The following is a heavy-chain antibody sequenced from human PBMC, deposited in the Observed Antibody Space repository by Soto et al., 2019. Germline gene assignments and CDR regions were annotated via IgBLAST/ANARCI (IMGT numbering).Heavy chain of an antibody. V-gene: IGHV1-69*13. CDR3: ARLRGAAAGYYYYYYMDV. D-gene: IGHD6-13*01. Sequence: ASVKVSCKASGGTFSSYAISWVRQAPGQGLEWMGGIIPIFGTANYAQKFQGRVTITADESTSTAYMELSSLRSEDTAVYYCARLRGAAAGYYYYYYMDVWGKGTTVTVSS. CDR1: GGTFSSYA. CDR2: IIPIFGTA. J-gene: IGHJ6*03.